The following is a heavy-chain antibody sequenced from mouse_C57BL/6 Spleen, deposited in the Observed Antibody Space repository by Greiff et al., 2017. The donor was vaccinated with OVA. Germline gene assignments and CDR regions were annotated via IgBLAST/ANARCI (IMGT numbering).Heavy chain of an antibody. V-gene: IGHV1-72*01. CDR2: IDPNSGGT. Sequence: QVQLQQPGAELVKPGASVKLSCKASGYTFTSYWMHWVKQRPGLGLEWIGRIDPNSGGTKYNEKFKSKATLTVDKPSSTAYMQLSSLTSEDSAVYYCARADYYGSSVYFDYWGQGTTLTVSS. CDR1: GYTFTSYW. D-gene: IGHD1-1*01. CDR3: ARADYYGSSVYFDY. J-gene: IGHJ2*01.